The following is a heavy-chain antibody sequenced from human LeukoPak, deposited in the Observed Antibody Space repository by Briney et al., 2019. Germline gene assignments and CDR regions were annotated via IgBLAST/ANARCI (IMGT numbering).Heavy chain of an antibody. CDR2: ISGSGGST. CDR1: GFTFSSYA. CDR3: AKILFPYYYDSSGYYFDY. D-gene: IGHD3-22*01. V-gene: IGHV3-23*01. Sequence: GGSLRLSCAASGFTFSSYAMSRVRQAPGKGLEWVSAISGSGGSTYYADSVKGRFTISRDNSKNTLYLQTNSLRAEDTAVYYCAKILFPYYYDSSGYYFDYWGQGTLVTVSS. J-gene: IGHJ4*02.